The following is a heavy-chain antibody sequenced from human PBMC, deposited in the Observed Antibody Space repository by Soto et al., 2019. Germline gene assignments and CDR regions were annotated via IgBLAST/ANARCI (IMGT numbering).Heavy chain of an antibody. J-gene: IGHJ5*02. CDR3: VGGTGWLMDT. V-gene: IGHV3-7*03. CDR2: IRKDGSEK. Sequence: EVQLVESGGGLVQPGGSLRLSCAASGFSFSNYWMNWVRLAPGKGPEWVANIRKDGSEKIYVDSVEGRFTISRDNAKTSLFLQMNNLRADDTAMYYCVGGTGWLMDTWGQGTPVIVSS. CDR1: GFSFSNYW. D-gene: IGHD6-19*01.